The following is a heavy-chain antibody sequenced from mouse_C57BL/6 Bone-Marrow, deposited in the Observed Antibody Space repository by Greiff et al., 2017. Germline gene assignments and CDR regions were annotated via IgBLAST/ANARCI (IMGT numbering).Heavy chain of an antibody. CDR3: ARYDDGYYWFAY. J-gene: IGHJ3*01. D-gene: IGHD2-3*01. Sequence: VQLQQSGAELARPGASVKLSCKASGYTFTSYGISWVKQRTGQGLEWIGEIYPRSGNTYYNEKVKGKATLTANKYSSTAYMELRSQTSEDSAVDFCARYDDGYYWFAYWGQGTLVTVSA. CDR2: IYPRSGNT. CDR1: GYTFTSYG. V-gene: IGHV1-81*01.